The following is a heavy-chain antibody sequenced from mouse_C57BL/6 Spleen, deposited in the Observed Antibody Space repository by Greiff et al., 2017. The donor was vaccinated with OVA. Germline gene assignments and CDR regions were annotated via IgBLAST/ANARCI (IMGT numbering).Heavy chain of an antibody. CDR1: GYTFTDYY. J-gene: IGHJ4*01. CDR3: ARRGYGYAMDY. D-gene: IGHD3-1*01. V-gene: IGHV1-19*01. CDR2: INPYNGGT. Sequence: EVQLVESGPVLVKPGASVKMSCKASGYTFTDYYMNWVKQSHGKSLEWIGVINPYNGGTSYNQKFKGKATLTVDKSSSTAYMELNSLTSEDSAVYYCARRGYGYAMDYWGQGTSVTVSS.